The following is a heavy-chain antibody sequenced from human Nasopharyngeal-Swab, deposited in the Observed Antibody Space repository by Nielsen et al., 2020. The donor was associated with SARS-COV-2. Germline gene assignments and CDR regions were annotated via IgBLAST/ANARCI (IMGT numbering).Heavy chain of an antibody. CDR2: ISSDGSNK. V-gene: IGHV3-30-3*01. CDR1: GFTFSRYT. CDR3: VRTPLDSSGYYYAFHY. J-gene: IGHJ4*02. D-gene: IGHD3-22*01. Sequence: LKISCAASGFTFSRYTMHWVRLAPGKGLEWVAVISSDGSNKYYADSVKGRITISIDISKNTLYLQMHSLRAEDTAVFYCVRTPLDSSGYYYAFHYWGRGTLVTVSS.